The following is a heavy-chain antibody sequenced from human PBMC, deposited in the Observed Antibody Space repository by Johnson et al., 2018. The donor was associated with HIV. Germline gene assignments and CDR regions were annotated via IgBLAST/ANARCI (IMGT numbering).Heavy chain of an antibody. Sequence: MQLVESGGGLVQPGGSLSLSCAASGFTFSSYAMSWVRQAPGKGLEWVSTIIGSGGSTYYAESVKGRFTISRDNSKNTLYLQMNSLRAEDTAVYFCARGYGDYTRAYDAFDIWGQGTMVTVSS. V-gene: IGHV3-23*04. CDR3: ARGYGDYTRAYDAFDI. CDR2: IIGSGGST. CDR1: GFTFSSYA. D-gene: IGHD4-17*01. J-gene: IGHJ3*02.